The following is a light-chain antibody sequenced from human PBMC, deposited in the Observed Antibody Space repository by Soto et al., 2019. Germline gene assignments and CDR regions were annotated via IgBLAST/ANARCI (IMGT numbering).Light chain of an antibody. Sequence: ETVLTQSPGTLSLSTGERTTLSCRASQSVTSRYLAWYQQKPGQAPRLLIYGASNRATGIPDRFSGSGSGTEFTLTISRLEPEDLAVYYCQQYITAPPMYTFGQGTKLEIK. CDR3: QQYITAPPMYT. CDR1: QSVTSRY. V-gene: IGKV3-20*01. J-gene: IGKJ2*01. CDR2: GAS.